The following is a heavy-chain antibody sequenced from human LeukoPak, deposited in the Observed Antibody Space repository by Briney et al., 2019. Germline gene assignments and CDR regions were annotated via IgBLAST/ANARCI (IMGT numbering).Heavy chain of an antibody. D-gene: IGHD2-15*01. CDR3: ARYCSGGSCYPDAFDV. CDR1: GYTFTSYD. V-gene: IGHV1-8*01. Sequence: ASVKVSCKASGYTFTSYDINWVRQATGQGLEWMGWMNPNSGNTGYAQKFQGRVTMTRNTSISTAYMELSSLRSEDTAVYYCARYCSGGSCYPDAFDVWGQGTMVTVSS. CDR2: MNPNSGNT. J-gene: IGHJ3*01.